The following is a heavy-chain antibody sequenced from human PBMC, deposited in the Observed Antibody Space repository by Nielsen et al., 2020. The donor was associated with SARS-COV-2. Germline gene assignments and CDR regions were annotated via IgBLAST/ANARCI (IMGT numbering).Heavy chain of an antibody. CDR1: GFTFSSYG. CDR3: AKDVTSTTRYMDV. V-gene: IGHV3-23*01. J-gene: IGHJ6*02. CDR2: ISGSGGST. D-gene: IGHD2-2*01. Sequence: GGSLRLSCAASGFTFSSYGMSWVRQAPGKGLEWVSAISGSGGSTYYEDSVKGRFTISRDNSKNTLYLQMNSLRAEDTALYYCAKDVTSTTRYMDVWGQGTTVTVSS.